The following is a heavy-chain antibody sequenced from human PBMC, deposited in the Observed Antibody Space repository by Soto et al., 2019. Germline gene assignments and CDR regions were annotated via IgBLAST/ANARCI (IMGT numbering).Heavy chain of an antibody. Sequence: LSLTCSVSICSINSYFWSWIRQSPGKGLEWIGHIYYSGSTSYSPSLKSRVSISVDTSKNQFSLEVHSVTAAYTAVYYCARAGKNMVQFHKWGQGSLVTVSS. CDR3: ARAGKNMVQFHK. CDR2: IYYSGST. J-gene: IGHJ4*02. D-gene: IGHD3-10*01. V-gene: IGHV4-59*01. CDR1: ICSINSYF.